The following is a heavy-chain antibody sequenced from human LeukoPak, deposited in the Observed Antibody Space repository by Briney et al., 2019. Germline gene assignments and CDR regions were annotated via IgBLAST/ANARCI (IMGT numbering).Heavy chain of an antibody. V-gene: IGHV3-74*01. D-gene: IGHD1-26*01. J-gene: IGHJ4*02. CDR3: ARAWESIAGYYFDY. Sequence: GGSLRLSCAASGFTFSTYWMHWVRQAPGKGLVWVSRINSDGSSTNYADSVEGRFTISRDNAKNTLYLQMNGLRAEDTAVYYCARAWESIAGYYFDYWGQGTLVTVSS. CDR1: GFTFSTYW. CDR2: INSDGSST.